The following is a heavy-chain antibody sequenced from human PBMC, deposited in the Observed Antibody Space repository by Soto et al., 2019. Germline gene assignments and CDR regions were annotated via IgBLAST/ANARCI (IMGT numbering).Heavy chain of an antibody. J-gene: IGHJ4*02. CDR2: ISAYNGNT. CDR1: GYTFTSYG. Sequence: QVQLVQSGAEVKKPGASVKVSCKASGYTFTSYGISWVRQAPGQGLEWMGWISAYNGNTNYAQKLQGRVTMTTDTSTSTDYMELRSLRSDDTAVYYCARDKGSGSYIRPIDYWGQGTLVTVSS. CDR3: ARDKGSGSYIRPIDY. D-gene: IGHD1-26*01. V-gene: IGHV1-18*01.